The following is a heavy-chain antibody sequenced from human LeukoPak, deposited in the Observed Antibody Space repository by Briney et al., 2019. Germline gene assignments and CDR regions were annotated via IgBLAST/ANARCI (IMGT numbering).Heavy chain of an antibody. D-gene: IGHD5-24*01. J-gene: IGHJ3*02. Sequence: SQTLSLTCTVSGVSISSGGYYWTWIRQRPGEALEWIGYIYHSGNTYYNPSLMSRIVLSVDTSKNQFSLKLSSVTAADTALYYCARHVGARDGYNSDAFDIWGQGTMVTVSS. CDR2: IYHSGNT. V-gene: IGHV4-30-4*08. CDR1: GVSISSGGYY. CDR3: ARHVGARDGYNSDAFDI.